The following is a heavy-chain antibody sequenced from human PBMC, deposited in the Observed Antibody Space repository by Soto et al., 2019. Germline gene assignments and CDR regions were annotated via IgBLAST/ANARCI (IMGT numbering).Heavy chain of an antibody. V-gene: IGHV1-18*04. Sequence: ASVKVSCKASGYTFTNYGISWVRQAPGQGLEWMGWISTYDGDRNYAQKVQGRVTMTTDTSTTTTYMELRSLRSDDTAVYYCARDPHYSSAGAYDDTFEIRRQGTMVAVSS. CDR3: ARDPHYSSAGAYDDTFEI. D-gene: IGHD2-15*01. J-gene: IGHJ3*02. CDR1: GYTFTNYG. CDR2: ISTYDGDR.